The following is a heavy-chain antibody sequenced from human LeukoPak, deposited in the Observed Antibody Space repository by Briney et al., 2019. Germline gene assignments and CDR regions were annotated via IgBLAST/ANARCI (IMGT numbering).Heavy chain of an antibody. D-gene: IGHD4/OR15-4a*01. V-gene: IGHV3-23*01. J-gene: IGHJ4*02. CDR3: AKEYGASR. CDR2: ISGSGGSA. Sequence: PGGSLRLSCAASGFTFNNYAMNWVRQAPGKGLEWVSTISGSGGSAYYADSVKGRFTISRDNAKNTLYLQMNSLRAEDTAVYYCAKEYGASRWGQGTLVTVSS. CDR1: GFTFNNYA.